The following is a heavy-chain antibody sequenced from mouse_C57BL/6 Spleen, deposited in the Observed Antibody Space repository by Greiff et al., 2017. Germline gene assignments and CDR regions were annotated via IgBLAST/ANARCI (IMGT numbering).Heavy chain of an antibody. CDR2: IYPGDGDT. D-gene: IGHD6-1*01. Sequence: QVQLKESGPELVKPGASVKISCKASGYAFSSYWMNWVKQRPGKGLEWIGQIYPGDGDTNYNGKFKGKATLTADKSSSTAYMQLSSLTSEDSAVYFCASSEFDGYAMDYWGQGTSVTVSS. CDR3: ASSEFDGYAMDY. V-gene: IGHV1-80*01. J-gene: IGHJ4*01. CDR1: GYAFSSYW.